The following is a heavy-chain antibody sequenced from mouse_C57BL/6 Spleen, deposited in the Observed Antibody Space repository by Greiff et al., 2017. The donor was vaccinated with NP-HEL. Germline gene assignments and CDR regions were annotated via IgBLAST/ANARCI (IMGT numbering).Heavy chain of an antibody. V-gene: IGHV1-74*01. D-gene: IGHD2-10*02. Sequence: QVQLQQPGAELVKKGEEVKGEGKVEGEDGTGDGGGGGGGGSGQGLEWIGRLHPSGLHTNSHPKFKGKATLTVDKSSSTAYMQLSSLTSEDSAVYYCAIETYGNYWFAYWGQGTLVTVSA. J-gene: IGHJ3*01. CDR2: LHPSGLHT. CDR1: GEDGTGDG. CDR3: AIETYGNYWFAY.